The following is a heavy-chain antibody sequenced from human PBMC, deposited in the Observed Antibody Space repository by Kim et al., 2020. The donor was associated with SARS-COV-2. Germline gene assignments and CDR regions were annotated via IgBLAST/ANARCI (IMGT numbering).Heavy chain of an antibody. J-gene: IGHJ4*02. CDR1: GYTFTSYG. Sequence: ASVKVSCKASGYTFTSYGISWVRQAPGQGLEWMGWISAYNGNTNYAQKLQGRVTMTTDTSTSTAYMELRSLRSDDTAVYYCARDMGGAVTTGFDYWGQGTLVTVSS. D-gene: IGHD4-17*01. CDR2: ISAYNGNT. CDR3: ARDMGGAVTTGFDY. V-gene: IGHV1-18*01.